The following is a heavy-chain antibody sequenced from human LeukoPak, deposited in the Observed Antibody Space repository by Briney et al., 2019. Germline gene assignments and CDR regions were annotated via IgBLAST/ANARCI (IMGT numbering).Heavy chain of an antibody. CDR1: GGSISSSSYY. V-gene: IGHV4-39*07. J-gene: IGHJ4*02. Sequence: ASETLSLTCTVSGGSISSSSYYWGWIRQPPGKGLEWIGSIYYSGSTYYNPSLKSRVTISVDTSKNQFSLKLSSVTAADTAVYYCARQLRAVPGIYFDYWGQGTLVTVSS. D-gene: IGHD6-19*01. CDR3: ARQLRAVPGIYFDY. CDR2: IYYSGST.